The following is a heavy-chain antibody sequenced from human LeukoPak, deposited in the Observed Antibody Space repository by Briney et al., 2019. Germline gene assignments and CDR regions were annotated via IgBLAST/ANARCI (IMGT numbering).Heavy chain of an antibody. CDR2: INPSGGST. V-gene: IGHV1-46*01. CDR1: GYTFTSYY. D-gene: IGHD1-20*01. CDR3: SRAPSYNWLNGGNWFDP. J-gene: IGHJ5*02. Sequence: VASVKVSCKASGYTFTSYYMHWVRQAPGQGLEWMGIINPSGGSTSYAQKFQGRVTMTRDMSTTTVYMELSSLRSEDPAVYYWSRAPSYNWLNGGNWFDPWGQGALVTVSS.